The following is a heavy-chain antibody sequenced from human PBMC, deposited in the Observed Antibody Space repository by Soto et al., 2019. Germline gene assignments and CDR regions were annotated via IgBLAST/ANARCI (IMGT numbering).Heavy chain of an antibody. J-gene: IGHJ4*02. CDR1: GGSFSGYY. V-gene: IGHV4-34*01. CDR3: ARRGVSFPYYFDY. D-gene: IGHD2-2*01. Sequence: SETLSLTCAVYGGSFSGYYLSWIRQPPGKGLEWIGEINHSGSTNYNPSLKSRVTISVDTSKNQFSLKLSSVTAADTAVYYCARRGVSFPYYFDYWGQGTLVTVSS. CDR2: INHSGST.